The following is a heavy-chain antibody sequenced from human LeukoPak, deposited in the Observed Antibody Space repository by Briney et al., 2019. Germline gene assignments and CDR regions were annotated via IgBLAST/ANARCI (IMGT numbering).Heavy chain of an antibody. CDR3: AREYCSGGSCYFDY. CDR2: ISYDGSNK. Sequence: PGGSLRLSCAASGFTFSSYAMHWVRQAPGKGLEWVAVISYDGSNKYYADSVKGRFTISRDNSKNTLYLQMNSLRAEDTAMYYCAREYCSGGSCYFDYWGQGTLVTVSS. V-gene: IGHV3-30-3*01. J-gene: IGHJ4*02. D-gene: IGHD2-15*01. CDR1: GFTFSSYA.